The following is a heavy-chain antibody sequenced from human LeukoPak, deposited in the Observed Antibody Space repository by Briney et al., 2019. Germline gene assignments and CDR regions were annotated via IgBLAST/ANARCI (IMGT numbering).Heavy chain of an antibody. Sequence: SETLSLTCTVSGGSISSYYWSWIRQPPGKGLEWIGYIYYSGSTNYNPSLKSRVTISVDTSKNQFSLKLSSVTAADTAVYYCARRSAVAGTSDYWGQGTLVTVSS. V-gene: IGHV4-59*08. J-gene: IGHJ4*02. D-gene: IGHD6-19*01. CDR3: ARRSAVAGTSDY. CDR2: IYYSGST. CDR1: GGSISSYY.